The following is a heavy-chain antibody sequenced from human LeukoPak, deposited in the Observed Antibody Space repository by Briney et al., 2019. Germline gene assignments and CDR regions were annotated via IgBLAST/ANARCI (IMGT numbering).Heavy chain of an antibody. CDR3: AREIFGVALAYYGMDV. CDR2: IWYDGSNK. CDR1: GFTFSNYG. D-gene: IGHD3-3*01. Sequence: GGSLRISSEATGFTFSNYGMHWVRQAPGKGLEWVAVIWYDGSNKYYADSVKGRFTISRDNSKNTLYLQMNSLRAEDTAVYYCAREIFGVALAYYGMDVWGQGTTVTVSS. J-gene: IGHJ6*02. V-gene: IGHV3-33*01.